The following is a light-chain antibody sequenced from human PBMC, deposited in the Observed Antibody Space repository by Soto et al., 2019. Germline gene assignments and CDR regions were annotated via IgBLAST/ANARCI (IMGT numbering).Light chain of an antibody. V-gene: IGKV3-11*01. Sequence: EIVLTQSPATLSLSPGERATLSCRASQSVSSYLAWYQQKPGQAPRLLSYDASNRATGIPARFSGSGSGTDFTLTISSLEPEDFAVYYCQQRSNWFTFGQGTRLEMK. J-gene: IGKJ5*01. CDR3: QQRSNWFT. CDR2: DAS. CDR1: QSVSSY.